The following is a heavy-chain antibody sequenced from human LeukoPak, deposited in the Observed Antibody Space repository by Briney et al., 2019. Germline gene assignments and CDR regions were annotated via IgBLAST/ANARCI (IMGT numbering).Heavy chain of an antibody. CDR3: TRFGGGIIVGAKGDAFDI. V-gene: IGHV1-18*01. CDR1: GYTFTSYG. CDR2: ISAYNGNT. J-gene: IGHJ3*02. Sequence: ASVKVSCKASGYTFTSYGISWVRQAPGQGLEWMGWISAYNGNTNYAQKLQGRVTMTTETSTSTAYMELRSLRYDDTAVYYCTRFGGGIIVGAKGDAFDIWGQGTMVTVSS. D-gene: IGHD1-26*01.